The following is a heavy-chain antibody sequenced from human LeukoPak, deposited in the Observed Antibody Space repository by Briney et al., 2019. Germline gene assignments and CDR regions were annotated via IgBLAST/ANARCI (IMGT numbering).Heavy chain of an antibody. CDR1: GYTFTGYY. J-gene: IGHJ4*02. V-gene: IGHV1-2*02. CDR2: INPNSGAT. Sequence: ASVKVSCEASGYTFTGYYMHWVRQAPGQGLEWMGWINPNSGATDYAQKFQGRVTMTRDTYISTAYMELSRLRSDDTAVYYCARPGATTGYSSGWYSYWGQGTLVTVSS. D-gene: IGHD6-19*01. CDR3: ARPGATTGYSSGWYSY.